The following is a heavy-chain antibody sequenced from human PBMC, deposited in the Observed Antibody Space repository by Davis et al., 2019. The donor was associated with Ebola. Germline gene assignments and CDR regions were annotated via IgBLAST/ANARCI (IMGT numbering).Heavy chain of an antibody. CDR2: INPNSGGT. V-gene: IGHV1-2*02. D-gene: IGHD2-2*02. J-gene: IGHJ5*02. Sequence: ASVTVSCKASGYTFTDYYMHWVRQAPGQGLEWMGWINPNSGGTNYAQKFQGRVTMTRDTSISTAYMELSRLRSDDTAVYYCARDRPAAIRSVNWFDPWGQGTLVTVSS. CDR3: ARDRPAAIRSVNWFDP. CDR1: GYTFTDYY.